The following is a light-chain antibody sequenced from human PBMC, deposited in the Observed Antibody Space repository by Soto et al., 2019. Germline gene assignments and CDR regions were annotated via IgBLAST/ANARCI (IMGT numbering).Light chain of an antibody. V-gene: IGLV2-14*01. CDR2: EVS. CDR1: NSDVGGYNY. Sequence: QSALTQPASVSGSPGQSIAISCTGTNSDVGGYNYVSWYQQFPGKAPQLLIYEVSVRPSGISNRFSGAKSGNTASLTISGLQAEDEAVYYCSSFERSGTRVIGGGTKVTVL. CDR3: SSFERSGTRV. J-gene: IGLJ3*02.